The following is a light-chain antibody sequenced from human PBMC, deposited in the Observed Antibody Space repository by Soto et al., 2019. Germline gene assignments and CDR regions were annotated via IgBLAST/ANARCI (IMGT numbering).Light chain of an antibody. CDR2: EVG. V-gene: IGLV2-14*01. Sequence: QSVLTQPASVSGSPGQSITISCTGTSSDVGGYNYVSWYQQHPGKAPKLMIYEVGNRPSGVSNRFSGSKSGNTASLTISGLQAEDETDYYCFSYTSSGTYVFGTGTKVTVL. J-gene: IGLJ1*01. CDR3: FSYTSSGTYV. CDR1: SSDVGGYNY.